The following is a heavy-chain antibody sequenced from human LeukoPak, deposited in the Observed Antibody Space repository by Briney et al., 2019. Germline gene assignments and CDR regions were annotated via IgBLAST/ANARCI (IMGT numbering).Heavy chain of an antibody. CDR1: GFTFSSYA. D-gene: IGHD1-7*01. V-gene: IGHV3-23*01. CDR3: ARDRAESNWTYRTLFDS. Sequence: PGTSLRLSCTASGFTFSSYAMAWVRQAPGKGLEWVAGMSGSGSTIYYADSVKGRFTISRDNARNTLYLQMNSLRVEDTAIYYCARDRAESNWTYRTLFDSWGQGTPVTVSS. CDR2: MSGSGSTI. J-gene: IGHJ4*02.